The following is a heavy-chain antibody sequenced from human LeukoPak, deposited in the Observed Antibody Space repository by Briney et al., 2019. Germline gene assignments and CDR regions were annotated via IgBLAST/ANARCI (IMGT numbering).Heavy chain of an antibody. J-gene: IGHJ5*02. CDR1: GYSFTSYW. V-gene: IGHV5-51*01. D-gene: IGHD3-22*01. CDR2: IYPGDSDT. Sequence: LGESLKISCKGSGYSFTSYWIGWVRQMPGKGLEWMGIIYPGDSDTRYSPSFQGQVTISADKSISTAHLQWSSLKASDTAMYYCARHWAGSGYYYNWFDPWGQGTLVTVSS. CDR3: ARHWAGSGYYYNWFDP.